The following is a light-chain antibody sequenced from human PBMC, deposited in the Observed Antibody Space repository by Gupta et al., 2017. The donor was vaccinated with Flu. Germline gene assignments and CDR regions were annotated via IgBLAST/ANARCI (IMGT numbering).Light chain of an antibody. CDR2: GNS. J-gene: IGLJ2*01. CDR1: SSNIGAGYD. Sequence: QSVLTPPPLVSGAPGQRVTISCPGSSSNIGAGYDVHWYQQLPGTAPKLLIYGNSNRPSGVPDRFSGSKSGTSASLAITGLQAEDEADYDCQSYDSSLRRVFGGGTKLTVL. CDR3: QSYDSSLRRV. V-gene: IGLV1-40*01.